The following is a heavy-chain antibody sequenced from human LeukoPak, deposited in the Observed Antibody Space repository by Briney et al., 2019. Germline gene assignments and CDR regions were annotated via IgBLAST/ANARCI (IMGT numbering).Heavy chain of an antibody. J-gene: IGHJ5*02. CDR3: ARSSGWFGEFLGGWFDP. CDR2: IYYSGST. Sequence: SETLSLTRTVSGGSISSYYWSWIRQPPGKGLEWIGYIYYSGSTNYNPSLKSRVTISVDTSKNQFSLKLSSVTAADTAVYYCARSSGWFGEFLGGWFDPWGQGTLVTVSS. V-gene: IGHV4-59*01. D-gene: IGHD3-10*01. CDR1: GGSISSYY.